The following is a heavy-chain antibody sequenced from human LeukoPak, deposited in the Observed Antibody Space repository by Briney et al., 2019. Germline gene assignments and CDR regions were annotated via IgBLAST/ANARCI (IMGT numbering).Heavy chain of an antibody. V-gene: IGHV3-30*18. CDR3: AKSPMRDIEEKPAAMDV. J-gene: IGHJ6*03. D-gene: IGHD2-2*01. Sequence: GGSLRLSCEASGFPFNSYALHWVRQAPGGGLERVAHISYDGRSKNYADSVKGRFTISRDNSKNTVYLQINSLSGEDTAVYYCAKSPMRDIEEKPAAMDVWGKGTTVTVSS. CDR2: ISYDGRSK. CDR1: GFPFNSYA.